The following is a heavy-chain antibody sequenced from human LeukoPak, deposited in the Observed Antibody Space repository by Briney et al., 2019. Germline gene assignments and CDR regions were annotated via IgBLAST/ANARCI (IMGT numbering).Heavy chain of an antibody. Sequence: PSETLSLTCAVYGGSFSGYYWSWIRQPPGKGLEWIGGINHSGSTNYNPSLKSRVTISVDTSKNQFSLKLSSVTAADTAVYYCASETAPITGTTSYWGQGTLVTVSS. CDR1: GGSFSGYY. CDR3: ASETAPITGTTSY. J-gene: IGHJ4*02. D-gene: IGHD1-7*01. CDR2: INHSGST. V-gene: IGHV4-34*01.